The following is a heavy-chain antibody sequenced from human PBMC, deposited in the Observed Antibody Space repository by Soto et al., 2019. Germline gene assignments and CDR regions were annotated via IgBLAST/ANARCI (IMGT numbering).Heavy chain of an antibody. D-gene: IGHD3-16*01. CDR3: VRPRPSGENYGMDV. CDR2: ISGSGYST. Sequence: GGSLRLSCAASGFTFSNYAMIWVRQAPGKGPEWVSGISGSGYSTHYADSVEGRFTISRDNFKNTLYLEMNNLRAEDTALYYCVRPRPSGENYGMDVWGQGTTVTVSS. V-gene: IGHV3-23*01. J-gene: IGHJ6*02. CDR1: GFTFSNYA.